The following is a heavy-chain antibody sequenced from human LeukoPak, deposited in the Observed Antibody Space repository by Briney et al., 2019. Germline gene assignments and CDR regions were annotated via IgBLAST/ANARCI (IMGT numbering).Heavy chain of an antibody. CDR2: ISGSGGST. V-gene: IGHV3-23*01. CDR3: AKGISVPAVTLYYYGMDV. J-gene: IGHJ6*02. CDR1: GFTFSSYA. D-gene: IGHD2-2*01. Sequence: PGGSLRHSCAASGFTFSSYAMSWVRQAPGKGLEWVSAISGSGGSTYYADSVKGWFTISRDNSKNTLYLQMNSLRAEDTAVYYCAKGISVPAVTLYYYGMDVWGQGTTVTVSS.